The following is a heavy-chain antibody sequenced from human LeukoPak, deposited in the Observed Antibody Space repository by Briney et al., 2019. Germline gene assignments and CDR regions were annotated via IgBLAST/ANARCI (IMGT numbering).Heavy chain of an antibody. Sequence: SQTLSLTCTVSGGSISSGSDCWSWIRQPAGKGLEWIGRIYPNGRSNHNSSLRGRVTISADASKNQISLELTSVTAADTAVYYCARFNSIVATFHAFDIWGQGTMVTVSS. CDR3: ARFNSIVATFHAFDI. CDR2: IYPNGRS. CDR1: GGSISSGSDC. D-gene: IGHD5-12*01. J-gene: IGHJ3*02. V-gene: IGHV4-61*02.